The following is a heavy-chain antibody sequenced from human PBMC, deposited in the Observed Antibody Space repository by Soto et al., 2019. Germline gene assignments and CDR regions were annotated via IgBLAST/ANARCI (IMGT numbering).Heavy chain of an antibody. CDR2: IYYSGST. CDR1: GGSISSGGYY. CDR3: AREGDTAMVIDY. D-gene: IGHD5-18*01. V-gene: IGHV4-30-4*08. J-gene: IGHJ4*02. Sequence: SETLSLTCTVSGGSISSGGYYWSWIRQHPGKGLEWIGYIYYSGSTYYNPSLKSRVTISVDTSKNQFSLKLSSVTAADTAVYYCAREGDTAMVIDYWGQGTLVTVSS.